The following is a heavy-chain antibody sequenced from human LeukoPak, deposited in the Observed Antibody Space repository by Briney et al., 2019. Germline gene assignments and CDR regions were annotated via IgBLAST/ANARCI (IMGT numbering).Heavy chain of an antibody. V-gene: IGHV3-74*01. CDR3: GRDDDRVRGVIDY. D-gene: IGHD3-10*02. CDR1: GFTFSSNW. J-gene: IGHJ4*02. CDR2: INSDGSST. Sequence: GRSLRLSCAASGFTFSSNWMHWVRQAAGKGLVWVSRINSDGSSTSYADSVKGRFTISRDNAKNTLYLQMNSLRAEDTAVYYCGRDDDRVRGVIDYWGQGTLVTVSS.